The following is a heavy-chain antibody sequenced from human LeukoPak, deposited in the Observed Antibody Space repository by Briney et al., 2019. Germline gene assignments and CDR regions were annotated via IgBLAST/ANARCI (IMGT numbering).Heavy chain of an antibody. D-gene: IGHD6-13*01. CDR1: GYSFATYW. CDR2: IYPGDSDT. V-gene: IGHV5-51*01. CDR3: ARHISSSRDAFDI. Sequence: GESLQISCKGSGYSFATYWIGWVRQMPGKGLEWMGIIYPGDSDTRYSPSFQGQVTISADKSISTAYLQWSSLKASDTAMYYCARHISSSRDAFDIWGQGTMVTVSS. J-gene: IGHJ3*02.